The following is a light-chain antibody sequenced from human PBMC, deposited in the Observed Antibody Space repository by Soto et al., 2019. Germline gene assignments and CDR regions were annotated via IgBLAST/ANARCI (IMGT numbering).Light chain of an antibody. J-gene: IGLJ1*01. CDR3: QSYDSSLSAYV. CDR2: GNS. CDR1: SSNIGAGYD. Sequence: QSALAQPPSVSGAPGQKVTISCTGSSSNIGAGYDLHWYQQLPGTAPKLLLYGNSNRPSGVPDRFPGSKSGTSASLAITGLQAEDEADYYCQSYDSSLSAYVFGTGTKVTVL. V-gene: IGLV1-40*01.